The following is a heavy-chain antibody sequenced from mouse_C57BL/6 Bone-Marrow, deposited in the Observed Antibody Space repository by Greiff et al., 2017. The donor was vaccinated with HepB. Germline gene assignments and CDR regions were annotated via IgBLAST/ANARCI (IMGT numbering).Heavy chain of an antibody. CDR1: GYTFTSYW. Sequence: QVQLQQPGAELVMPGASVKLSCKASGYTFTSYWMHWVKQRPGQGLEWIGEIDPSDSYTNYNQKFKGKSTLTVDKSSSTAYMQLSSLTSEDSAVYYCESVDYDCDEDWYFDVWGRGTTVTVSS. CDR2: IDPSDSYT. CDR3: ESVDYDCDEDWYFDV. V-gene: IGHV1-69*01. J-gene: IGHJ1*03. D-gene: IGHD2-4*01.